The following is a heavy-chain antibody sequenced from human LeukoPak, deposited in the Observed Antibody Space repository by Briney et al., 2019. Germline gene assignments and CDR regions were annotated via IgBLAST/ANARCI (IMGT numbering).Heavy chain of an antibody. CDR3: ARVDSGSFLGDWFDP. CDR1: GDSVSNNSIA. Sequence: PSQTLSLTCAISGDSVSNNSIAWNWIRQSPSRGLEWLGRTYYRSKWYNEYAVSVKSRITINPDTSKNQFSLKLSSVTAADTAVYYCARVDSGSFLGDWFDPWGQGTLVTVSS. J-gene: IGHJ5*02. CDR2: TYYRSKWYN. D-gene: IGHD1-26*01. V-gene: IGHV6-1*01.